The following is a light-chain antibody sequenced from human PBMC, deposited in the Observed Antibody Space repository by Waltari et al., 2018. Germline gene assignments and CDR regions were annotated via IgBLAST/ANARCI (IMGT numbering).Light chain of an antibody. V-gene: IGKV1-39*01. CDR1: QSTSSY. J-gene: IGKJ3*01. Sequence: IQMTQSPSSLSASVGDRVNITCRASQSTSSYLNWYQQKPGKAPKLLIYAASRLQSGVPSRFSGSGSGTDFTLTISSLQPEDFATYYCQQSYSTPPFTFGPGTKVDIK. CDR2: AAS. CDR3: QQSYSTPPFT.